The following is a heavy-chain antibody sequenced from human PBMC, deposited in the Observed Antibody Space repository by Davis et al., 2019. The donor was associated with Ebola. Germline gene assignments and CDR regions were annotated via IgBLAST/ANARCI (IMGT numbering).Heavy chain of an antibody. J-gene: IGHJ4*02. CDR3: AKKVPGIRPFYY. CDR1: GFTLHNYA. V-gene: IGHV3-23*01. Sequence: PGGSLRLSCVAPGFTLHNYALIWVRQSPVKGLEWVSAVGTRGDTYYADSVKGRSTISRDNSKNTVCLQMNSLRAEDTAIYYCAKKVPGIRPFYYWGQGTLVSVSS. CDR2: VGTRGDT. D-gene: IGHD6-19*01.